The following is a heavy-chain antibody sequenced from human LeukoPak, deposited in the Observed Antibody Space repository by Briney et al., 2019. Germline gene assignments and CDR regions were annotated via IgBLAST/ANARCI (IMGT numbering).Heavy chain of an antibody. CDR1: GGTFSSYA. CDR3: ARDQSPTAMVRGVTDNWFDP. Sequence: WASVKVSCKASGGTFSSYAISWVRQAPGQGLEWMGGIIPIFGTANYAQKFQGRVTITTDESTSTAYMELSRLRSDDTAVYYCARDQSPTAMVRGVTDNWFDPWGQGTLVTVSS. V-gene: IGHV1-69*05. CDR2: IIPIFGTA. J-gene: IGHJ5*02. D-gene: IGHD3-10*01.